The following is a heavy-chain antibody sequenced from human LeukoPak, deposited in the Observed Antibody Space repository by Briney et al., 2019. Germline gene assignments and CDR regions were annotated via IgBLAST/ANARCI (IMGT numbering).Heavy chain of an antibody. CDR2: ISYDGSNK. CDR3: ARTYVIIYAFDI. J-gene: IGHJ3*02. V-gene: IGHV3-30-3*01. CDR1: GFTFSSYA. D-gene: IGHD3-10*01. Sequence: GRSLRLSCAASGFTFSSYAMHWVRQAPGKGLEWVAVISYDGSNKYYADSVKGRFTISRDNSKNTLYLQMNSLRAEDTAVYYCARTYVIIYAFDICGQGTMVTVSS.